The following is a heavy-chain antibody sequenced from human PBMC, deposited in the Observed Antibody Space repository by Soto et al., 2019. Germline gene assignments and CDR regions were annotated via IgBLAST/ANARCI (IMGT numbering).Heavy chain of an antibody. J-gene: IGHJ6*02. CDR1: GGSIRSGGYY. Sequence: QVQLQESGPGLVKPSQTLSLTCTVSGGSIRSGGYYWSWIRQNPGKGLEWIGYIYYSGSTSYNPSLKSRLTISVDMSKNQFSLNLSSVTAADTAVYYCASLCGGDCYQDYYYGMDVWGQGTTVTVSS. CDR2: IYYSGST. V-gene: IGHV4-31*03. D-gene: IGHD2-21*02. CDR3: ASLCGGDCYQDYYYGMDV.